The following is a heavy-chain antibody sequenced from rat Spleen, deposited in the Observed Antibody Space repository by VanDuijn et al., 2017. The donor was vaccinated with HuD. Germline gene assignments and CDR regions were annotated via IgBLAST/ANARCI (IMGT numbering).Heavy chain of an antibody. CDR3: TTSHGYNYGPFDY. CDR1: GFTFSNYY. D-gene: IGHD1-9*01. Sequence: EVQLVESGGGLVQPGRSLKLSCAASGFTFSNYYMAWVRQAPTKGLEWVAIISYDGSSTYYRDSVKGRFTISRDNAKSTLYLQMDSLRSEDTATYYCTTSHGYNYGPFDYWGQGVMVTVSS. CDR2: ISYDGSST. J-gene: IGHJ2*01. V-gene: IGHV5-7*01.